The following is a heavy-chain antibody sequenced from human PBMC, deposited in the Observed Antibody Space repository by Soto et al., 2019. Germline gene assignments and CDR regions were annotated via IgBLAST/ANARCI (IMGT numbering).Heavy chain of an antibody. CDR1: GYSFTSYW. V-gene: IGHV5-51*01. CDR2: IYPGDSDT. Sequence: GESLKISCKGSGYSFTSYWIGWVRQMPGKGLEWMGIIYPGDSDTRYSPSFQGQVTISADKSISTAYLQWSSLKASDTAMYYCARLGGLPGDYYYYYINVLGKATTVTVSS. D-gene: IGHD1-26*01. CDR3: ARLGGLPGDYYYYYINV. J-gene: IGHJ6*03.